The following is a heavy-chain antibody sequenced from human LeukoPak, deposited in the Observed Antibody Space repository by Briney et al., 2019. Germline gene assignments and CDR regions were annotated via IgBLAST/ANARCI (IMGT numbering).Heavy chain of an antibody. CDR2: INHSGST. CDR3: ARGNLARYCSSTSCYILTFDY. J-gene: IGHJ4*02. D-gene: IGHD2-2*02. Sequence: SETLSLTCAVYGGSFSGYYWSWIRQPPGKGLEWIGEINHSGSTNYNPSLKSRVTISVDTSKNQFFLKLSSVTAADPAVYYCARGNLARYCSSTSCYILTFDYWGQGTLVTASS. V-gene: IGHV4-34*01. CDR1: GGSFSGYY.